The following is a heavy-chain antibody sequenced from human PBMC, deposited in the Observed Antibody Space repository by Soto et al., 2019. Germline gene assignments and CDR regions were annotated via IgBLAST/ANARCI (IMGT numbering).Heavy chain of an antibody. CDR2: ISYDGSNQ. Sequence: GGSLRLSCAASGFTFSRFAIHWVRQPPGKGLEWVAIISYDGSNQYYADSVKGRFTISRDNSKNTLYLQMDSLRSEDTAVYYCAKDRDTTKAYYYGLDVWGQGTTVTLSS. CDR1: GFTFSRFA. J-gene: IGHJ6*02. CDR3: AKDRDTTKAYYYGLDV. D-gene: IGHD5-18*01. V-gene: IGHV3-30*18.